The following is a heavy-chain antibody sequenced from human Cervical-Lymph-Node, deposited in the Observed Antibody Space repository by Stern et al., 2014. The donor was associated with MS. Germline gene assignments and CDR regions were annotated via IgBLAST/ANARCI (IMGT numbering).Heavy chain of an antibody. D-gene: IGHD6-13*01. V-gene: IGHV4-59*01. CDR2: IYYTGRT. CDR1: GGSIINYY. J-gene: IGHJ5*02. Sequence: VQLVESGPGLVKPSETLSLTCTVSGGSIINYYWSWIRQTPGKGLEWIGDIYYTGRTNYNPSLKSRVTISVDTSKNQLSLMLRSLTAADTAVYYCARDSSDTWYGPIDAWGQGTQVIVSS. CDR3: ARDSSDTWYGPIDA.